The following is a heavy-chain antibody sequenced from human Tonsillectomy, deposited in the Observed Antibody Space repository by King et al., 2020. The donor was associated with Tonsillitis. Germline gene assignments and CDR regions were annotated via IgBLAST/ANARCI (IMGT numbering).Heavy chain of an antibody. CDR1: GYSFTSYE. CDR3: ARVAVRRVXIXXQHYGLDV. Sequence: QLVQSGAEVKKPGASVKVSCKASGYSFTSYEINWVRQATGQGLEWMGWMNSNSDNTGYAQKFQGRVTMXRNTSISTAXLELSSLRSEDTAVYYCARVAVRRVXIXXQHYGLDVWGQXTTVIVSS. D-gene: IGHD6-6*01. J-gene: IGHJ6*02. CDR2: MNSNSDNT. V-gene: IGHV1-8*01.